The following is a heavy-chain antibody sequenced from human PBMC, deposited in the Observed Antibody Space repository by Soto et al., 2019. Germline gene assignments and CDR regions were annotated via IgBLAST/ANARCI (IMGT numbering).Heavy chain of an antibody. CDR2: IDPGDTDT. J-gene: IGHJ4*02. V-gene: IGHV5-51*01. CDR3: ARVPDY. CDR1: GYSFTSYW. Sequence: PGEALKISCKGSGYSFTSYWIGWVRQMPGKGLEGMGIIDPGDTDTSYSPCFQGPVTISVDRSKNQFPLKLSSVTAADTAVYYCARVPDYWGQGTLVTVSS.